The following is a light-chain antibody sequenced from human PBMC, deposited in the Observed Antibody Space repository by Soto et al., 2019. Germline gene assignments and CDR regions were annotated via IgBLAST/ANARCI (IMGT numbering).Light chain of an antibody. Sequence: EIVLAQSPGTLSLSPGKRATLSCRASQSVSSNYLAWYQQKPGQAPRLLIYGASSRASGIPDRFSGSGSGTDFTLTISGLEPEDFAVYYCQQYVASPYAFGQGTKLEI. CDR2: GAS. CDR1: QSVSSNY. J-gene: IGKJ2*01. V-gene: IGKV3-20*01. CDR3: QQYVASPYA.